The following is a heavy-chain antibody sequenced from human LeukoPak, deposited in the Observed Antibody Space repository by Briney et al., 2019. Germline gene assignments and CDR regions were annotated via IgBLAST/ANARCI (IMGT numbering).Heavy chain of an antibody. V-gene: IGHV3-7*01. D-gene: IGHD3-3*01. J-gene: IGHJ6*03. CDR2: IKQDGSEK. Sequence: GGSLRLSCAASGFTFSSNSMSWVRQAPGKGLEWVANIKQDGSEKYYVDSLKGRFTISRDNAKNSLYLQMNSLRAEDTAVYYWAREGYDFRYYMDVWGKGTTVTVSS. CDR1: GFTFSSNS. CDR3: AREGYDFRYYMDV.